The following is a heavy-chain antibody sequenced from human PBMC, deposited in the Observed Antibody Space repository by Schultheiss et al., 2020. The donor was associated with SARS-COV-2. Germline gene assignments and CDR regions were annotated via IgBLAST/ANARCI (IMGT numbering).Heavy chain of an antibody. CDR2: IRSSGRDI. CDR3: VRDRSWWTPYNCFDL. J-gene: IGHJ5*02. Sequence: GGSLRLSCAASGFTVSSYYMSWVRQAPGKGLEFVASIRSSGRDIYYADSMQGRFTVSRDNAKNSLYLQMNSLRAEDTAVYYCVRDRSWWTPYNCFDLWGRGTLVTVSS. D-gene: IGHD2-15*01. CDR1: GFTVSSYY. V-gene: IGHV3-21*01.